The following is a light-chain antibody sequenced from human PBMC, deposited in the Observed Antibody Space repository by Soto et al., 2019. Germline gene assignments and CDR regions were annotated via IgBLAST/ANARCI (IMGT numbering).Light chain of an antibody. CDR1: QSVSSSY. V-gene: IGKV3-20*01. CDR3: QQYGSSQWT. Sequence: EIVLTQSPGTLSLSPGERATLSCSASQSVSSSYLAWYQQKPGQAPRLLIYGASSSATGIPDRFSGSGSGTDFTLTISRLEPEDFAVYYCQQYGSSQWTFGQGTKVEIK. J-gene: IGKJ1*01. CDR2: GAS.